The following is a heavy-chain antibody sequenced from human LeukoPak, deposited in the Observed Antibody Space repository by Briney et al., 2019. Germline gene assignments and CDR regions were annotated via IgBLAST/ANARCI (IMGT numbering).Heavy chain of an antibody. D-gene: IGHD3-3*01. V-gene: IGHV3-23*01. CDR1: GFTFRSYA. CDR3: AEDRITIFGVAKGSFDY. Sequence: PGGSLRLSCAASGFTFRSYAMSWVRQAPGKGLEWVSAISGSGNNTNYADSVKGRFTISRDNSKNTLYLQMNSLRAEDTAVYYCAEDRITIFGVAKGSFDYWGQGTLVTVSS. CDR2: ISGSGNNT. J-gene: IGHJ4*02.